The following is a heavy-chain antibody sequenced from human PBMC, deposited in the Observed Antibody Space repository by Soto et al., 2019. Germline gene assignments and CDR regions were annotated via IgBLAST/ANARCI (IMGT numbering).Heavy chain of an antibody. D-gene: IGHD3-22*01. J-gene: IGHJ4*02. CDR1: GFTFSDHF. CDR3: ARGGVKYDSSGYFPFDY. CDR2: PRNKANSYNT. Sequence: EVQLVESGGGLVQPGGSLRLSFAVSGFTFSDHFMDWVRQAQGKWLEWVGRPRNKANSYNTEYAASVKGRFTISRDESKYSVYLQMSSLKTEDTAVYYCARGGVKYDSSGYFPFDYWGQGTLVTVSS. V-gene: IGHV3-72*01.